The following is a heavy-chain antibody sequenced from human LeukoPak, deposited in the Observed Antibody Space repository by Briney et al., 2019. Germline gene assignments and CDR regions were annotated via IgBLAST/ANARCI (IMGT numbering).Heavy chain of an antibody. CDR1: GGSISSSSYY. V-gene: IGHV4-39*01. CDR3: ARLFFLTMIRGQVLNWFDP. Sequence: SETLSLTCTVSGGSISSSSYYWGWIRQPPGKGLEWIGNIYYSGSTYYNPSLKSRVTISVDTSKNQFSLKLGSVTAADTAVYYCARLFFLTMIRGQVLNWFDPWGQGTLVTVSS. J-gene: IGHJ5*02. D-gene: IGHD3-10*01. CDR2: IYYSGST.